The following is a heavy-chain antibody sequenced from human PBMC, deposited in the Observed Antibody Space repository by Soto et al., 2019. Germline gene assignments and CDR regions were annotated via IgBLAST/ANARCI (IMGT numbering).Heavy chain of an antibody. CDR1: GYSFTSYW. V-gene: IGHV5-51*01. D-gene: IGHD3-10*01. CDR2: IYPGDSDT. Sequence: HGESLKISCKGSGYSFTSYWIGWVRQMPGKGLEWMGIIYPGDSDTRYSPSFQGQVTISADKSTSTAYLQWSSLKASDTAMYYCARETYGSWSYEYYYYYYGMDVWGQGTTVTVSS. J-gene: IGHJ6*02. CDR3: ARETYGSWSYEYYYYYYGMDV.